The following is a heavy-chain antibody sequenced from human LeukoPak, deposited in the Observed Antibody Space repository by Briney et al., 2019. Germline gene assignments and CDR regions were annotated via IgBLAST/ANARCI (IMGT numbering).Heavy chain of an antibody. Sequence: PGGSLRLSCAASGFTFSSYDIHWVRQATGKGLEWVSAIGTAGDTYYPGSVKGRFTISRENAKNSLYLQMNSLRAGDTAVYYCARGGTYYDILTGYYRFFDYWGQGTLVTVSS. D-gene: IGHD3-9*01. J-gene: IGHJ4*02. CDR1: GFTFSSYD. CDR2: IGTAGDT. V-gene: IGHV3-13*01. CDR3: ARGGTYYDILTGYYRFFDY.